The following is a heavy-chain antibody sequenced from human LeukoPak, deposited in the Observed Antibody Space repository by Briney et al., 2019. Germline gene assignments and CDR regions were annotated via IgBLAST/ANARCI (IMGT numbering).Heavy chain of an antibody. CDR2: INPNSGGT. V-gene: IGHV1-2*02. D-gene: IGHD3-22*01. J-gene: IGHJ4*02. CDR1: GYTFTGYY. Sequence: GASVKVSCKASGYTFTGYYMHWVRLAPGQGLEWVGWINPNSGGTNYAQKFQGRVTMTRDTSISTAYMELSRLRSDDTAVYYCARVYYYYDSSGILTLYFDYWGQGTLVTVSS. CDR3: ARVYYYYDSSGILTLYFDY.